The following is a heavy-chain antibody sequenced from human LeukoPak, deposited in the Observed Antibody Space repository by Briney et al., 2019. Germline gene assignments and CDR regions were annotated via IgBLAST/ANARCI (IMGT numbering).Heavy chain of an antibody. CDR1: GGSFSGYY. Sequence: SETLSLTCAVYGGSFSGYYWSWIRQPPGKGLEWIGEINHSGSTNYNPSLKSRVTISVDTSKNQFSLKLSSVTAADTAVYYCARISPRDYWGQGTLVTVSS. J-gene: IGHJ4*02. CDR3: ARISPRDY. D-gene: IGHD2/OR15-2a*01. V-gene: IGHV4-34*01. CDR2: INHSGST.